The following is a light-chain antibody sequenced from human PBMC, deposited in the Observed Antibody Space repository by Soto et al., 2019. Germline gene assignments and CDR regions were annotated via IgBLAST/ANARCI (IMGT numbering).Light chain of an antibody. CDR3: QQYNSYPWT. V-gene: IGKV1-5*03. J-gene: IGKJ1*01. CDR2: QAS. Sequence: DIQMTQSPSTLSASVGERVTITCRASHSISSWLAWYQQKPGKAPKLLIYQASSLESGVPSRLSGSGSGTEFTLTISSLQPDDFATYYCQQYNSYPWTFGQGTKVEVK. CDR1: HSISSW.